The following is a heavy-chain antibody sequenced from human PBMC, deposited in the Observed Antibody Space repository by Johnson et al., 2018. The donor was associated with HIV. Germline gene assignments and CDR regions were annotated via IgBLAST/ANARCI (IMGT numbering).Heavy chain of an antibody. CDR1: GFTFSSYG. CDR2: ISYDGSNK. J-gene: IGHJ3*02. V-gene: IGHV3-30*03. CDR3: ARNDAFDI. Sequence: QVQLVESGGGVVQPGRSLRLSCAASGFTFSSYGMHWVRQAPGKGLEWVAVISYDGSNKYYADSVKGRFTISRDNSKNTLYLQMNSLRAEDTAVYYCARNDAFDIWGQVTMVTVSS. D-gene: IGHD4-11*01.